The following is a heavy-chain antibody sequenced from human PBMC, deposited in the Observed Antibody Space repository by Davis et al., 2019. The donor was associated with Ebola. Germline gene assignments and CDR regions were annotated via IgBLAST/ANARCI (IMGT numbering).Heavy chain of an antibody. CDR2: ISYDGSNK. D-gene: IGHD6-13*01. CDR1: GFTFSSYG. CDR3: VSPIAAAGGFDY. J-gene: IGHJ4*02. Sequence: GGSLRLSCAASGFTFSSYGMHWVRQAPGKGLEWVAVISYDGSNKYYADSVKGRFTISRDNSKNTLYLQRNSLRAEDTAVYYCVSPIAAAGGFDYWGQGTLVTVSS. V-gene: IGHV3-30*19.